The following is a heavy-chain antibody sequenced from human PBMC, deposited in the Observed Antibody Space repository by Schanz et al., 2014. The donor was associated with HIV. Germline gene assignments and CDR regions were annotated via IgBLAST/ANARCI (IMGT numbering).Heavy chain of an antibody. D-gene: IGHD2-2*01. CDR1: GFTFRSYA. Sequence: EVQLVESGGGVVQPGRSLRLSCAASGFTFRSYAMHWVRQAPGKGLEWVSGISWNSVSIGYADSVKGRFTISRDDSRNTLFLQMNSLRAEDTAVYFCARDVAGCSGTSCYSDAFDIWGQGTLVTVSS. V-gene: IGHV3-9*01. CDR2: ISWNSVSI. CDR3: ARDVAGCSGTSCYSDAFDI. J-gene: IGHJ3*02.